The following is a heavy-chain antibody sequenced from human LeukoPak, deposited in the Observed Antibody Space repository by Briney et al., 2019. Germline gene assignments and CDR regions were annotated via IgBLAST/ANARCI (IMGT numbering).Heavy chain of an antibody. CDR1: GYTFTGYY. V-gene: IGHV1-2*02. J-gene: IGHJ6*02. CDR2: INPNIGGA. D-gene: IGHD5-12*01. CDR3: ARVRENYGGYTYYYYYGMDV. Sequence: ASVKVSCKASGYTFTGYYMHWVRQAPGHGLGWMGWINPNIGGANYAQKVQGRVTMTRDTSISTAYMELSRLRSDDTAVYYCARVRENYGGYTYYYYYGMDVWGQGTTVTVSS.